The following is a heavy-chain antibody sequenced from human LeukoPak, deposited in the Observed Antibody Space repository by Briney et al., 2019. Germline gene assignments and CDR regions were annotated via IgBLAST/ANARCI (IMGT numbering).Heavy chain of an antibody. J-gene: IGHJ4*02. V-gene: IGHV3-7*03. CDR2: IKQDESDR. CDR3: AKRGPPLGDY. Sequence: GGSLRLSCAAPGFTFSNYWMTWVRQAPGKGLEWVANIKQDESDRYYVDSVKGRFTISRDNAKNSLYLQMNSLRVEDTAVYYCAKRGPPLGDYWGQGTLVTVSS. CDR1: GFTFSNYW. D-gene: IGHD3-16*01.